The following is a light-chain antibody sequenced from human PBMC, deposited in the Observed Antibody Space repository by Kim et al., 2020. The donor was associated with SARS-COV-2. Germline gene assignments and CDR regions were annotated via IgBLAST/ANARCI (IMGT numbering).Light chain of an antibody. V-gene: IGKV1-5*03. CDR2: KAS. Sequence: DIQMTQSPSILSASVGDRVTITCRASQSISFWLAWYQQKPGKAPNLLIYKASTLEIGVPSRFSGSGSGTEFTLTISSLQTDDFATYYCQQYNSYWGLVFGGGTKVDIK. J-gene: IGKJ4*01. CDR3: QQYNSYWGLV. CDR1: QSISFW.